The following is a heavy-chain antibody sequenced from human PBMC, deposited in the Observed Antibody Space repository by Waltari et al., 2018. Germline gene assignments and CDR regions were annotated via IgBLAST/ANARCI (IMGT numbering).Heavy chain of an antibody. D-gene: IGHD1-26*01. J-gene: IGHJ4*02. V-gene: IGHV1-69*05. Sequence: QVQLVQSGAEVKKPGASVKVSCKVSGYTLTELSMHWVRQAPGKGLEWMGGIIPIFGTANYAQKVQGRVTITTDESTSTAYMELSSLRSEDTAVYYCARGLNSGSYYFDYWGQGTLVTVSS. CDR3: ARGLNSGSYYFDY. CDR2: IIPIFGTA. CDR1: GYTLTELS.